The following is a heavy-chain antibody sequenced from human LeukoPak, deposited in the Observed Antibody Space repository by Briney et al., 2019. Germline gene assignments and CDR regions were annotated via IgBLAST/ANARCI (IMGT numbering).Heavy chain of an antibody. Sequence: SETLSLTCTVSGGSNSSSSYYWGWIRQPPGKGLEWIGYLYYSGSTNYNPSLKSRVTISVDTSKNQLSLKLSSVTAADTAVYYCARVLYEPYHGNYYYYMDVWGKGTTVTVSS. CDR2: LYYSGST. CDR3: ARVLYEPYHGNYYYYMDV. V-gene: IGHV4-61*05. J-gene: IGHJ6*03. D-gene: IGHD5/OR15-5a*01. CDR1: GGSNSSSSYY.